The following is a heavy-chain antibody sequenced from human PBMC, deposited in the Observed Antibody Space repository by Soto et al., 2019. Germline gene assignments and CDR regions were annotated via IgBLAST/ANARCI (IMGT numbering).Heavy chain of an antibody. CDR3: ARGMDNNKVGW. D-gene: IGHD1-1*01. J-gene: IGHJ4*02. V-gene: IGHV4-61*08. Sequence: QVQLQESGPGLVKPSETLSLTCTVSGDSVSRADSYWSWIRQPPGKGLEWIGYIFSMGSTEYNPSLRGRVIISVDTSTNQVSLKLSTVTAADTAVYFCARGMDNNKVGWWGQGTLVTVSA. CDR1: GDSVSRADSY. CDR2: IFSMGST.